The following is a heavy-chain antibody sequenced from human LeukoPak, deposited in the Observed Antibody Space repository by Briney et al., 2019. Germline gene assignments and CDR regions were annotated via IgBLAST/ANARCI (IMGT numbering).Heavy chain of an antibody. CDR3: ARQSARGYNSGVFDI. D-gene: IGHD5-24*01. J-gene: IGHJ3*02. CDR2: IYYSGTA. Sequence: SETLSLTCTVSGGSIGSCYWSWIRQPPGKGLEWIGYIYYSGTAKYSPSLKSRLTISVDTSKNHFSLKLSSVTAADTAVYYCARQSARGYNSGVFDIWGQGTKVTVSS. V-gene: IGHV4-59*08. CDR1: GGSIGSCY.